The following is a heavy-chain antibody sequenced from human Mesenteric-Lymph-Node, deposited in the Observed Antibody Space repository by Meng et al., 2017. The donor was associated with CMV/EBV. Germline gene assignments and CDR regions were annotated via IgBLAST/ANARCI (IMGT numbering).Heavy chain of an antibody. CDR3: ARDLRGGGGDI. CDR1: GFTFSNYA. CDR2: ISGSGDNT. Sequence: GESLKISCAASGFTFSNYAMSWVRQAPGKGLELVSHISGSGDNTYSIDSVKGRFTISRDNAKNSLYLQMNSLRAEDTAVYYCARDLRGGGGDIWGQGTMVTVSS. J-gene: IGHJ3*02. V-gene: IGHV3-23*01.